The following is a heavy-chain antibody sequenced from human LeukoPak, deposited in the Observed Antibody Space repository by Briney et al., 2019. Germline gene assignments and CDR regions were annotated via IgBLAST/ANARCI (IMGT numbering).Heavy chain of an antibody. V-gene: IGHV4-34*01. J-gene: IGHJ3*02. CDR1: GGSFSGYY. D-gene: IGHD4-17*01. CDR2: INHSGST. CDR3: ARVTTDHAFDI. Sequence: PSETLSLTCAVYGGSFSGYYWSWIRQPPGKGLEWIGEINHSGSTNYNPSLKSRVTISVDTSKNQFSLKLSSVTAADTAVHYCARVTTDHAFDIWGQGTMVTVSS.